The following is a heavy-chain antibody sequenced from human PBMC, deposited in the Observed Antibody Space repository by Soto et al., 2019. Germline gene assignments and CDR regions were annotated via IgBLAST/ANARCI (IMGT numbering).Heavy chain of an antibody. CDR1: GYTFSNFG. D-gene: IGHD5-18*01. J-gene: IGHJ6*02. CDR3: ARDKGYGFGWSSSSGMDV. Sequence: EASVKVSCKASGYTFSNFGLSWVRQAPGQGLEWMGWISGYNGNTNYAEKFQGRVTMTTDTSTSTAYMEVRSLTSDDTAVYYCARDKGYGFGWSSSSGMDVWGQGTTVTVSS. V-gene: IGHV1-18*01. CDR2: ISGYNGNT.